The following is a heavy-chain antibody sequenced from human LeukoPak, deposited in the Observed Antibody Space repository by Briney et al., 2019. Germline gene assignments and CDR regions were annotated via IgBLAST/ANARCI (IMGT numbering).Heavy chain of an antibody. CDR1: GFTFSSYA. D-gene: IGHD2-2*01. CDR3: ARSPTAINGYFDP. J-gene: IGHJ5*02. CDR2: ISGGGSST. V-gene: IGHV3-23*01. Sequence: PGGSLRLSCAASGFTFSSYAMNWVRQAPGKGLEWVSVISGGGSSTYYADSVKGRFTISRDNSKSTLYLQMNSLRADDTAVYYCARSPTAINGYFDPWGQGTLVTVSS.